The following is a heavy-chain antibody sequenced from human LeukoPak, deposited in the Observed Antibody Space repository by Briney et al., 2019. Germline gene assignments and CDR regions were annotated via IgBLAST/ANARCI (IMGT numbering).Heavy chain of an antibody. V-gene: IGHV4-59*12. D-gene: IGHD6-13*01. CDR1: GGSISDYY. J-gene: IGHJ4*02. CDR3: AREGSSWDPFDY. CDR2: IYYSGST. Sequence: PSETLSLTCTVSGGSISDYYWSWIRQPPGKGLEWIGYIYYSGSTSYNPSLKSRVTISVDTSKNQFSLRLNSVTAADTAVYYCAREGSSWDPFDYWGQGTLVTVSS.